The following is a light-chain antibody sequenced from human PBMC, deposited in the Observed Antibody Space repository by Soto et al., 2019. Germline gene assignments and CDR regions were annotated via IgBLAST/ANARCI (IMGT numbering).Light chain of an antibody. CDR2: GAS. V-gene: IGKV3-15*01. CDR3: QQFNRWSK. J-gene: IGKJ1*01. CDR1: QGINTN. Sequence: VGTTQTPGPLTLSRGDGATLCCRASQGINTNLPWYQQRAGQAHRXXLXGASTRATGIPVRFSGSGSGPEFTLATSSLLSEEFAVYYFQQFNRWSKFRQGTKVGI.